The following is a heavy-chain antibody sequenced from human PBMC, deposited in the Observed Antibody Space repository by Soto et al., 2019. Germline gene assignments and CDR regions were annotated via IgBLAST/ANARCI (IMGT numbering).Heavy chain of an antibody. CDR2: VYATGTT. J-gene: IGHJ5*02. CDR1: GGSISKFY. CDR3: VRDGSKTLRDWFDP. V-gene: IGHV4-4*07. Sequence: QVQLQESGPGVVKPSETLSLSCSVSGGSISKFYWSWIRKTAGKGLEWMGRVYATGTTDYNPSLRSRVTMLVNISKKTFSLRLTSVTAADTGVYYCVRDGSKTLRDWFDPWGQGKLVTVSS.